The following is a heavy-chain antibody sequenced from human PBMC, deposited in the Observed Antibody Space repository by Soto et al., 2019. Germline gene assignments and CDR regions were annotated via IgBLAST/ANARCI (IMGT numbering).Heavy chain of an antibody. V-gene: IGHV1-69*01. D-gene: IGHD1-20*01. CDR3: ARDPRRITGTTSSEDFQH. J-gene: IGHJ1*01. CDR1: GGTFSGCA. CDR2: IIPILGIT. Sequence: QAQLMQSGAEVKKPGSSVKVSCKASGGTFSGCAISWVRQAPAQGLEWMGGIIPILGITNYAQKFQGRITIAADESTGTVYMDLRSLRSEDTAVYYCARDPRRITGTTSSEDFQHWGQGTLVSVSS.